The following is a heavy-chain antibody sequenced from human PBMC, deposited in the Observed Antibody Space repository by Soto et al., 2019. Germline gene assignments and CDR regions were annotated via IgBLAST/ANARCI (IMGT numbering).Heavy chain of an antibody. D-gene: IGHD6-13*01. V-gene: IGHV1-46*01. CDR1: GYTFTSYY. CDR2: INPSGGST. Sequence: ASVKVSCKASGYTFTSYYMHWVRQATGQGLEWMGIINPSGGSTSYAQKFQGRVTMTRDTSTSTVYMELSSLRSEDTAVYYCARALSGSAAGPTNYYYYGMDVWGQGTTVTV. CDR3: ARALSGSAAGPTNYYYYGMDV. J-gene: IGHJ6*02.